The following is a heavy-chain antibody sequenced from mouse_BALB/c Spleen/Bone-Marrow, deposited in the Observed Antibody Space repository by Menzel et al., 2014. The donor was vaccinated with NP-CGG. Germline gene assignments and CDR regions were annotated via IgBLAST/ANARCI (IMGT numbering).Heavy chain of an antibody. V-gene: IGHV1-80*01. J-gene: IGHJ2*01. D-gene: IGHD2-10*02. CDR1: GYPFSSYW. CDR2: IYPGDGET. CDR3: ARKYGDY. Sequence: QVQLQQSGAELVRPGSSVKISCTASGYPFSSYWMSWVKQRPGQGLEWIGQIYPGDGETNYNGKFKGNATLTADKSSSTAYMQLISLTSEDSAVYFCARKYGDYWGQGTTLTVSS.